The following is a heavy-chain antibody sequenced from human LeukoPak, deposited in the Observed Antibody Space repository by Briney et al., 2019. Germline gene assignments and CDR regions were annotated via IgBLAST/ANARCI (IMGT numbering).Heavy chain of an antibody. CDR1: GFTFSSYG. CDR2: IRYDGSNK. CDR3: AKPYTSSGWYFDL. D-gene: IGHD2-2*02. Sequence: PGGSLRLSCAASGFTFSSYGMHWVRQAAGKGLEWVAFIRYDGSNKYYADSVKGRFTISRDNSKNTLYLQMNSLRAEDTAVYYCAKPYTSSGWYFDLWGRGTLVTVSS. V-gene: IGHV3-30*02. J-gene: IGHJ2*01.